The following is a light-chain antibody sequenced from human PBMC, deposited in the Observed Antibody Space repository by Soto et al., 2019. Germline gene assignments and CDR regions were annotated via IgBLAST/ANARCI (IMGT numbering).Light chain of an antibody. J-gene: IGKJ4*01. CDR3: QQLNSYPRTT. Sequence: DIQLTQSPSFLSASVGDRVTITCRASQGISSYLAWYQQKPGKAPKLLIYAASTLQSGVPSRFSGSGSGTEFSLTISCLQPEDFATYYCQQLNSYPRTTFGGGTKVEIK. V-gene: IGKV1-9*01. CDR1: QGISSY. CDR2: AAS.